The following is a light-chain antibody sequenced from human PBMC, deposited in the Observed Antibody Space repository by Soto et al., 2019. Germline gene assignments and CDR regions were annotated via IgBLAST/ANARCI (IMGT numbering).Light chain of an antibody. J-gene: IGKJ5*01. CDR3: QQYSNWPPIT. Sequence: EIVMTQSPATLSVSPGERATLSCRASQSVSGSLAWYQQKPGQAPRLLIYGASTRATGIPARFSGSGSGTEFTLTISSLQSEDFAVYYCQQYSNWPPITFGQGTRLEMK. V-gene: IGKV3-15*01. CDR1: QSVSGS. CDR2: GAS.